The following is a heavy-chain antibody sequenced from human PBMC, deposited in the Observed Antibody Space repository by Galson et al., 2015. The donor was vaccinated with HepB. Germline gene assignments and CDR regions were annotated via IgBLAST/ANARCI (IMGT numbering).Heavy chain of an antibody. CDR3: ASRATAVAGFDY. Sequence: SVKVSCKASGGTFSSYAISWVRQAPGQGLEWMGGIIPIFGTANYAQKFQGRVTITAGESTSTAYMELSSLRSEDTAVYYCASRATAVAGFDYWGQGTLVTVSS. J-gene: IGHJ4*02. CDR2: IIPIFGTA. D-gene: IGHD6-19*01. CDR1: GGTFSSYA. V-gene: IGHV1-69*13.